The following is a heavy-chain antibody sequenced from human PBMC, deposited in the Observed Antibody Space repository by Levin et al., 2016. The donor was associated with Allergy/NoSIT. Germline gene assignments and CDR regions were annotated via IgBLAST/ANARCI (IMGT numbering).Heavy chain of an antibody. CDR1: GSSIGAYY. CDR2: VYSTGIT. V-gene: IGHV4-59*12. J-gene: IGHJ4*03. D-gene: IGHD6-13*01. CDR3: ARGNPSFASWYFFDY. Sequence: SETLSLTCSMSGSSIGAYYCSWIRQSPGRGLEYIGSVYSTGITNYNPSLKGRVDISGDMSKDVFSLTLRSVTAADSAVYYCARGNPSFASWYFFDYWGQGRLVTVSS.